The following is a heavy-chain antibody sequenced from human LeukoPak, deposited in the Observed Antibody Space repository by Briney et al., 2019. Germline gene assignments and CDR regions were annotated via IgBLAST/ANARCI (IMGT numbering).Heavy chain of an antibody. D-gene: IGHD5-24*01. CDR2: IIPILGIA. CDR3: ARARRDGYNSFSFDY. CDR1: GGTFSSYT. Sequence: GASVKVSCKASGGTFSSYTISWVRQAPGQGLEWMGRIIPILGIANYAQKFRGRVTITADKSTSTAYMELSSLRSEDTAVYYCARARRDGYNSFSFDYWGQGALVTVSS. V-gene: IGHV1-69*02. J-gene: IGHJ4*02.